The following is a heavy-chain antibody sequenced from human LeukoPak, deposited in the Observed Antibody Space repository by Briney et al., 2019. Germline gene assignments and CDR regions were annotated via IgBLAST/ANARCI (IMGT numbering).Heavy chain of an antibody. V-gene: IGHV3-30*04. D-gene: IGHD1-26*01. CDR1: GFTFSSYA. Sequence: GGSLRLSCAASGFTFSSYAMHWVRQAPGKGLEWVAVISYDGSNKYYADSVKGRFTISRDSSKNTLYLQMNSLRAEDTAVYYCAREGIVGAHFDYWGQGTLVTVSS. CDR3: AREGIVGAHFDY. CDR2: ISYDGSNK. J-gene: IGHJ4*02.